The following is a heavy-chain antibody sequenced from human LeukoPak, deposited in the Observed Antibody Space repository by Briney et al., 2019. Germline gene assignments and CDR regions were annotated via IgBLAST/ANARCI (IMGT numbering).Heavy chain of an antibody. Sequence: ASVKVSCKASGYTFTDYYIHWVRQAPGQRLEWMGWINSNSGDTNYAQKFQGRVTMTRDTSISTAYIELSRLTSDDTAVYYYVRQISSYWGQGTLVTVSS. CDR2: INSNSGDT. CDR1: GYTFTDYY. CDR3: VRQISSY. D-gene: IGHD2/OR15-2a*01. J-gene: IGHJ1*01. V-gene: IGHV1-2*02.